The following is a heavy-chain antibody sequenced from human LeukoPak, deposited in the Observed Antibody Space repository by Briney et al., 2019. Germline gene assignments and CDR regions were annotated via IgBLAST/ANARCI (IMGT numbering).Heavy chain of an antibody. J-gene: IGHJ4*02. CDR1: GFTFSSYA. CDR3: ARGYYDFWSGYYTVLD. V-gene: IGHV3-30-3*01. D-gene: IGHD3-3*01. Sequence: GGSLRLSCAASGFTFSSYAMHWVRQAPGKGQEWVAVISYDGSNKYYADSVKGRFTISRDNSKNTLYLQMNSLRAEDTAVYYCARGYYDFWSGYYTVLDWGQGTLVTVSS. CDR2: ISYDGSNK.